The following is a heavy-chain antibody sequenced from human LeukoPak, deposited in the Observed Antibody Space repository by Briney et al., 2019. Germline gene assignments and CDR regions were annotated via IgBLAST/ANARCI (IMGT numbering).Heavy chain of an antibody. J-gene: IGHJ6*02. CDR3: ARHMKQQRPPRYYYYGMDV. V-gene: IGHV4-39*01. Sequence: SETLSLTCTVSGGSISSSSYYWGWIRQPPGKGLEWIGSIYYSGSTYYNPSLKSRVTISVDTSKNQFSLKLSSVTAADTAVYYCARHMKQQRPPRYYYYGMDVWGQGTTVTVS. D-gene: IGHD1-1*01. CDR1: GGSISSSSYY. CDR2: IYYSGST.